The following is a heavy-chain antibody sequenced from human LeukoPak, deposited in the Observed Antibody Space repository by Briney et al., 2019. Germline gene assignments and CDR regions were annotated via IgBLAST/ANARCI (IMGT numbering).Heavy chain of an antibody. D-gene: IGHD2-15*01. V-gene: IGHV3-30*02. CDR2: IRYDGSNK. J-gene: IGHJ6*03. Sequence: GGSLRLSCAASGFTFISYGMHWVRQAPGKGLEWVAFIRYDGSNKYYADSVKGRFTISRDNSKNTLYLQMNSLRAEDTAVYYCASLSVGYCSGGSCSGPDYYYMDVWGKGATVTVSS. CDR3: ASLSVGYCSGGSCSGPDYYYMDV. CDR1: GFTFISYG.